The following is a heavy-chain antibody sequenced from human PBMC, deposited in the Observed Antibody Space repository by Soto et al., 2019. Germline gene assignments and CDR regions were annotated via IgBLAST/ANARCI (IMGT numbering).Heavy chain of an antibody. CDR3: ARARRYYYGSGSRPYYFDY. D-gene: IGHD3-10*01. CDR1: GGSFSGYY. CDR2: INHSGST. V-gene: IGHV4-34*01. J-gene: IGHJ4*02. Sequence: QVQLQQWGAGLLKPSETLSLTCAVYGGSFSGYYWSWIRHPPGKGLEWIGEINHSGSTNYNPSLKSRVTISVDTSKNQFSLKLSSVTAADTAVYYCARARRYYYGSGSRPYYFDYWGQGTLVTVSS.